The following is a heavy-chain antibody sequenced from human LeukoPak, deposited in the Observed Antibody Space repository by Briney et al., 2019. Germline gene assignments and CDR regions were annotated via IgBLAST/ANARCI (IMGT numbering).Heavy chain of an antibody. Sequence: PGGSLRLSCAASGFTFSSYGMSWVRQAPGKGLEWVSVIYSGGSTYYADSVKGRFTISRDNSKNTLYLQMNSLRAEDTAVYYCARVNGWSVYFDYWGQGTLVTVSS. CDR2: IYSGGST. D-gene: IGHD6-19*01. J-gene: IGHJ4*02. CDR3: ARVNGWSVYFDY. CDR1: GFTFSSYG. V-gene: IGHV3-53*01.